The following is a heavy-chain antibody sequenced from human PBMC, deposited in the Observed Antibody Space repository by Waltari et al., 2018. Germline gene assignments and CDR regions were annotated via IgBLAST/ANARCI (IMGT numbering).Heavy chain of an antibody. V-gene: IGHV4-39*01. D-gene: IGHD3-10*01. CDR2: VSSGGKT. CDR1: GGSISGAYY. Sequence: QLQLQESGPGLVKPSETLSLICTVSGGSISGAYYWDWIRQSPGTGLEWIGDVSSGGKTNYNPSLKSRVTISTDTSKNQFSLRLSSVTAADTAVYYCAIHRGVHTGYPGLDPWGQGTLVTVSS. J-gene: IGHJ5*02. CDR3: AIHRGVHTGYPGLDP.